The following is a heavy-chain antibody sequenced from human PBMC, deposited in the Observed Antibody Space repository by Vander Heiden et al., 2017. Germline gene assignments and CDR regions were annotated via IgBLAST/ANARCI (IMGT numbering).Heavy chain of an antibody. CDR2: IYWNEEK. V-gene: IGHV2-5*01. D-gene: IGHD6-19*01. CDR3: IQGGGAVAGSDY. Sequence: QITLKESGPTLVKPTQPLTLTCTSSGFSLSSGVGVGWIRQPPGKALEWLALIYWNEEKRYSPSLRSRLTITKDTSKNQVVLTVTNIDPVDTATDDCIQGGGAVAGSDYWGQGTLGTVS. J-gene: IGHJ4*02. CDR1: GFSLSSGVG.